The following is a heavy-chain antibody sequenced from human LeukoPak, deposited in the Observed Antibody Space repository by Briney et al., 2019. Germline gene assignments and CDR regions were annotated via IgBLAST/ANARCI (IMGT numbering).Heavy chain of an antibody. D-gene: IGHD2-2*01. CDR1: GFTVSSNY. Sequence: SGGSLRLSCAASGFTVSSNYMSWVRQAPGKGLEWVSVIYSGGSTYYADSVKGRFTISRDNSKNTLYLQMNSLRAEDTAVYYCARDPNTPATEGGAWGQGTLVTVSS. J-gene: IGHJ5*02. CDR3: ARDPNTPATEGGA. V-gene: IGHV3-66*01. CDR2: IYSGGST.